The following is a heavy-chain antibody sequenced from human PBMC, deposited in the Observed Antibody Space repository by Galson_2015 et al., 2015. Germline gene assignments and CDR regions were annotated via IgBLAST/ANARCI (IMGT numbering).Heavy chain of an antibody. V-gene: IGHV1-18*01. CDR3: ARDLIPETYYYDSPRPYCFDY. CDR1: GYTFTSYG. Sequence: QSGAEVTKPGPSVQVSCTASGYTFTSYGISWVRQAPGQGLEWMGWISAYNGNTNYAQKLQGRVTMTTDTSTSTAYMELRSLRSDDTAVYYCARDLIPETYYYDSPRPYCFDYWGQGTLVTVSS. CDR2: ISAYNGNT. D-gene: IGHD3-22*01. J-gene: IGHJ4*02.